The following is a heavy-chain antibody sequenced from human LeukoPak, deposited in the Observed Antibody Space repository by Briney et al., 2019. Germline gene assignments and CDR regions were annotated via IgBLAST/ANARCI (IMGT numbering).Heavy chain of an antibody. D-gene: IGHD2-2*01. CDR3: ARSLGYCSSTSCRGDYMDV. J-gene: IGHJ6*03. V-gene: IGHV1-18*01. CDR2: ISAYNGNT. Sequence: ASVKVSCKASGYTFTSYGISWVRQAPGQGLEWMGWISAYNGNTNYAQKLQGRVTMTTDTSTSTAYMELRSLRSDDTAVYYCARSLGYCSSTSCRGDYMDVWGKGTTDTISS. CDR1: GYTFTSYG.